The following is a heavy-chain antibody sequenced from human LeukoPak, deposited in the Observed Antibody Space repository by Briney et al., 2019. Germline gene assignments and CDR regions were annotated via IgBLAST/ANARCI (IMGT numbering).Heavy chain of an antibody. CDR3: ARMPAAGTGEYYFDY. CDR1: GGSISSGYY. V-gene: IGHV4-38-2*01. Sequence: SQTLSLTCAVSGGSISSGYYWGWIRQPPGKGLEWIGSIYHSGSTYYNPSLKSRVTISVDTSKNQFSLKLSSVTAADTAVYYCARMPAAGTGEYYFDYWGQGTLVTVSS. J-gene: IGHJ4*02. D-gene: IGHD6-13*01. CDR2: IYHSGST.